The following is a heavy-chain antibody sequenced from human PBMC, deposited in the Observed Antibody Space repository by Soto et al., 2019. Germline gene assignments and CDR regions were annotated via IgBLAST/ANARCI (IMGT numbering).Heavy chain of an antibody. CDR1: GFTFSSYG. CDR2: ISYDGSNK. Sequence: GGSQRLSCAASGFTFSSYGMHWVRQAPGKGLEWVAVISYDGSNKYYADSVKGRFTISRDNSKNTLYLQMNSLRAEDTAVYYCAKDMDIATPYYYYGMDVWGQGTTVTVSS. D-gene: IGHD5-12*01. CDR3: AKDMDIATPYYYYGMDV. V-gene: IGHV3-30*18. J-gene: IGHJ6*02.